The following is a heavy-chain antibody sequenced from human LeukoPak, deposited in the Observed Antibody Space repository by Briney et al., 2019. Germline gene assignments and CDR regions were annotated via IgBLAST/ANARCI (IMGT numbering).Heavy chain of an antibody. Sequence: SETLSLTCAVYGGSFSGYYWSWIRQPPGKGLGWIGEINHSGSTNYNPSLKSRVTISVDTSKNQFSLKLSSVTAADTAVYYCARVDSYYDFWSGPINYWGQGTLVTVSS. V-gene: IGHV4-34*01. CDR1: GGSFSGYY. CDR3: ARVDSYYDFWSGPINY. CDR2: INHSGST. J-gene: IGHJ4*02. D-gene: IGHD3-3*01.